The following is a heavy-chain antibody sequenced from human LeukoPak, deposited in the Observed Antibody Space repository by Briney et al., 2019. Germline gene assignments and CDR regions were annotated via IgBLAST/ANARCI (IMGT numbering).Heavy chain of an antibody. D-gene: IGHD3-22*01. V-gene: IGHV4-59*08. CDR2: IYYSGST. J-gene: IGHJ6*03. CDR1: GGSISSYY. CDR3: ARRYYYDSSGYYNYYYMDV. Sequence: SETLSLTCTVSGGSISSYYWSWIRQPPGKGLKWIGYIYYSGSTNYNPSLKSRVTISVDTSKNQFSLKLSSVTAADTAVYYCARRYYYDSSGYYNYYYMDVWGKGTTVTVSS.